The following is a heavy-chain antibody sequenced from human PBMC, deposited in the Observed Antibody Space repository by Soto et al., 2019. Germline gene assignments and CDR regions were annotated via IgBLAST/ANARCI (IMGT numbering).Heavy chain of an antibody. V-gene: IGHV4-34*01. CDR3: ARHVNLPLAGTGLDS. CDR2: INHSGST. J-gene: IGHJ5*01. Sequence: SETLSLTCAVYGGSFSGYYWSWIRQPPGKGLEWIGEINHSGSTNYNPSLKSRVTISVDTSKNQFSLKVSSVTATDTAVYYCARHVNLPLAGTGLDSWGRGTLVTVPQ. D-gene: IGHD6-19*01. CDR1: GGSFSGYY.